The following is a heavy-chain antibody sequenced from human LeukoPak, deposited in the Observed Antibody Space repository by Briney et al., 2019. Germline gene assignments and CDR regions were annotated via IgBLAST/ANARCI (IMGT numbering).Heavy chain of an antibody. Sequence: SETLSLTCTVSGGSISSSSYYWGWIRQPPGKGLEWIGSIYYSGSTYYNPSLKSRVTISVDTSKNQFSLKLSSVTAADTAVYYCARAHAYSSGLFDYWGQGTLVTVSS. CDR2: IYYSGST. CDR1: GGSISSSSYY. V-gene: IGHV4-39*07. CDR3: ARAHAYSSGLFDY. J-gene: IGHJ4*02. D-gene: IGHD6-19*01.